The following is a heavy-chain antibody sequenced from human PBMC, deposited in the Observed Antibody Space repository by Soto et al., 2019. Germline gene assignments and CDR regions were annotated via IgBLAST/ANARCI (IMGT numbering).Heavy chain of an antibody. J-gene: IGHJ5*02. Sequence: ASVKVSCNASGYTFTSYYMHWVRQAPGQGLEWMGIINPSGGSTSYAQKFQGRVTMTRDTSTSTVYMELSSLRSEDTAVYYCARALVRVWFDPWGQGTLVTVSS. CDR1: GYTFTSYY. V-gene: IGHV1-46*01. CDR3: ARALVRVWFDP. CDR2: INPSGGST.